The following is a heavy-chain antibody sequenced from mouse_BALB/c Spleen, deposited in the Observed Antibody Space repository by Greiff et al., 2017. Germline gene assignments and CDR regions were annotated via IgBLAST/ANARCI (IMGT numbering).Heavy chain of an antibody. J-gene: IGHJ3*01. D-gene: IGHD2-1*01. CDR1: GFTFSDYY. Sequence: EVQLVESGGGLVKPGGSLKLSCAASGFTFSDYYMYWVRQTPEKRLEWVATISDGGSYTYYPDSVKGRFTISRDNAKNNLYLQMSSLRSEDTAMYYCARGGYGNYVAYWGQGTLVTVSA. V-gene: IGHV5-4*02. CDR3: ARGGYGNYVAY. CDR2: ISDGGSYT.